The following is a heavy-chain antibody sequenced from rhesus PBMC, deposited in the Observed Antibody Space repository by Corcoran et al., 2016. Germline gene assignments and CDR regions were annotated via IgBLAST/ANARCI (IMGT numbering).Heavy chain of an antibody. CDR2: ISGSSGST. Sequence: QVQLQESGPGLVKPSETLSLTCAVSGGSISSSNWWSWIRQPPVKGLEWIGYISGSSGSTYDNPSLMRRVTISKDTSKDQFSLKLSSVTASDSATYYCAKDHYGSGYYTGLDSWGQGVLVTVSS. D-gene: IGHD3-28*01. CDR3: AKDHYGSGYYTGLDS. V-gene: IGHV4S19*01. CDR1: GGSISSSNW. J-gene: IGHJ4*01.